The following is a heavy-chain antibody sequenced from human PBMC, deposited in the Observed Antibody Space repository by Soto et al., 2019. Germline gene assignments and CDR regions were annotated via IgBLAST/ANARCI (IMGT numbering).Heavy chain of an antibody. V-gene: IGHV4-30-4*01. J-gene: IGHJ5*02. CDR1: GGSISSGDYY. D-gene: IGHD6-6*01. CDR2: IYYSGST. Sequence: QVQLQESGPGLVKPSQTLSLTCTVSGGSISSGDYYWSWIRQPPGKGLEWIGYIYYSGSTFYNPSLKSRVTISVDTSKNQFSLKRSSVPAADTAVYYCARERPDGARLDPWGQGTLVTVSS. CDR3: ARERPDGARLDP.